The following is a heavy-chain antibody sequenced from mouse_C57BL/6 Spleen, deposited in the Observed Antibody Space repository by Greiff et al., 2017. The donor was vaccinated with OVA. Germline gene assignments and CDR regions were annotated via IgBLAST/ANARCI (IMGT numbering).Heavy chain of an antibody. CDR1: GYTFTSYW. J-gene: IGHJ2*01. CDR2: IHPNSGST. Sequence: VQLQQPGAELVKPGASVKLSCKASGYTFTSYWMHWVKQRPGQGLEWIGMIHPNSGSTNYNEKFKSKATLTVDKSSSTAYMQLSSLTSEDSAVYYCARWGVTTLFDYWGQGTTLTVSS. V-gene: IGHV1-64*01. D-gene: IGHD2-2*01. CDR3: ARWGVTTLFDY.